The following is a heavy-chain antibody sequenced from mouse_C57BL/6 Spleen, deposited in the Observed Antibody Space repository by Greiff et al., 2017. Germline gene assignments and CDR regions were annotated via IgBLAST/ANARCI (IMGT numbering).Heavy chain of an antibody. CDR2: ISSGSSTI. Sequence: EVQLVESGGGLVKPGGSLKLSCAASGFTFSDYGMHWVRQAPEKGLEWVAYISSGSSTIYYADTVKGRFTISRDNAKNTLFLQMTSLRSEDTAMYYCARRTTVVATDAMDYWGQGTSVTVSS. CDR3: ARRTTVVATDAMDY. D-gene: IGHD1-1*01. CDR1: GFTFSDYG. V-gene: IGHV5-17*01. J-gene: IGHJ4*01.